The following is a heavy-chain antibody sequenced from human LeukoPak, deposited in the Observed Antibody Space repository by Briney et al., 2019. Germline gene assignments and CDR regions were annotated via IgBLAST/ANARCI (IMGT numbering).Heavy chain of an antibody. D-gene: IGHD6-19*01. CDR3: AEDLFGSGWYSGDYFDY. CDR2: ISSSSSAI. V-gene: IGHV3-48*01. Sequence: GGSLRLSCAASGFTFSSYSMNWVRQAPGKGLEWVSYISSSSSAIYYADSVKGRFTISRDNAKNTLYLQMNSLRAEDTAVYYCAEDLFGSGWYSGDYFDYWGQGTLVTVSS. J-gene: IGHJ4*02. CDR1: GFTFSSYS.